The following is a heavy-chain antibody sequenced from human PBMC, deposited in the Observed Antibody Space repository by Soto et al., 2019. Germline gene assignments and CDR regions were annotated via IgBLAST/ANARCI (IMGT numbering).Heavy chain of an antibody. Sequence: GGSLRLSCAASGFTFSSYAMHWVRQAPGKGLEWVAVISYDGSNKYYADSVKGRFTISRDNSKNTLYLQMNSLRAEDTAVYYCARGRWLVYWGQGTLVPVYS. V-gene: IGHV3-30-3*01. CDR3: ARGRWLVY. CDR1: GFTFSSYA. CDR2: ISYDGSNK. D-gene: IGHD6-19*01. J-gene: IGHJ4*02.